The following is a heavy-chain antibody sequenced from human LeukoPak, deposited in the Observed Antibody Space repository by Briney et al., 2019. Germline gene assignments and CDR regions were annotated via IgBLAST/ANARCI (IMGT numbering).Heavy chain of an antibody. J-gene: IGHJ4*02. CDR1: GGSFSGYY. Sequence: SETLSLTCAVYGGSFSGYYWSWIRQPPGKGLEWIGEINHSGSTNYNPSLKSRVTISVDTSKNQFSLKLSSVTAADTAVYYCARIPRAAAGTGTDYWGQGTLVTVSS. D-gene: IGHD6-13*01. CDR3: ARIPRAAAGTGTDY. V-gene: IGHV4-34*01. CDR2: INHSGST.